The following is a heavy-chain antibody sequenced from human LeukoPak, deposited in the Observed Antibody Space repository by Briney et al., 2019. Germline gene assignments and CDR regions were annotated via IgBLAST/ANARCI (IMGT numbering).Heavy chain of an antibody. CDR2: ITTSSTYM. Sequence: GGSLRLSCAVSEFTFSAYNMNWVRRTPGKALEGLSSITTSSTYMFYADSVRGRFTISRDNAENSLYVQMNSLRAEDTAVYYCAREVVAGWSYYYYYMDVWGKGTTVSICS. CDR3: AREVVAGWSYYYYYMDV. V-gene: IGHV3-21*04. J-gene: IGHJ6*03. CDR1: EFTFSAYN. D-gene: IGHD6-19*01.